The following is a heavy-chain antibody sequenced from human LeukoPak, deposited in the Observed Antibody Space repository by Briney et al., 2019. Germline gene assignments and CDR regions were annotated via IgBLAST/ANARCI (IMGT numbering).Heavy chain of an antibody. CDR2: INHSGST. Sequence: PSETLSLTCAVYGGSFSGYYWSWIRQPPGKGLEWIGEINHSGSTNYNPSLKSRVTISVDTSKNQFSLKLSSVTAADTAVYYCARVQIVVVVAATLRREYYFHYWGQGTLVTVSS. V-gene: IGHV4-34*01. J-gene: IGHJ4*02. D-gene: IGHD2-15*01. CDR3: ARVQIVVVVAATLRREYYFHY. CDR1: GGSFSGYY.